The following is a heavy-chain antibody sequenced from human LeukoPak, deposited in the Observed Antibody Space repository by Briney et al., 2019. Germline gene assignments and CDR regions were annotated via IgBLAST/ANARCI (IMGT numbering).Heavy chain of an antibody. CDR2: TSYDGSKK. V-gene: IGHV3-30*18. CDR3: AKPYYYGSGTPSYFDY. J-gene: IGHJ4*02. D-gene: IGHD3-10*01. CDR1: GFTFSSYG. Sequence: GRSLRLSCAASGFTFSSYGMHWVRQAPGKGLEWVAVTSYDGSKKFYADSVKGRFTISRDNSKNTLYLQMNSLRAEDTAVYYCAKPYYYGSGTPSYFDYWGQGTLVTVSS.